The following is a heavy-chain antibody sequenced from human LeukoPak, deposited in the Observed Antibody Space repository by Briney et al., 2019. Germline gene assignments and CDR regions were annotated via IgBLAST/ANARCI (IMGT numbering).Heavy chain of an antibody. CDR3: ARLVGATRSP. Sequence: GGSLRLSCAASGFTFSTYSMNWVRQAPGKGLEWVSYISSSGSTIYYADSVKGRFTISRDNAKNSLYLQMNSLRAEDTAVYYCARLVGATRSPWGQGTLVTVSS. J-gene: IGHJ5*02. CDR2: ISSSGSTI. CDR1: GFTFSTYS. V-gene: IGHV3-48*04. D-gene: IGHD1-26*01.